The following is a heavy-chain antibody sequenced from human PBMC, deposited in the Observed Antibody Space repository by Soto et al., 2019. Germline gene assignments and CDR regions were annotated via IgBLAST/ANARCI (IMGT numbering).Heavy chain of an antibody. CDR1: GDSVSNYY. D-gene: IGHD2-8*01. J-gene: IGHJ6*02. Sequence: HVQLQESGPGLVKPSETLSLTCTVSGDSVSNYYWSWIRQPAGRGLEGIGRVYSSGATNYNPSLNGRVTMSVDTSRNQFSLRLSSVTAADTAIYYCTKGPNWNYYYYGVDVWGQGTAVTVSS. CDR3: TKGPNWNYYYYGVDV. V-gene: IGHV4-4*07. CDR2: VYSSGAT.